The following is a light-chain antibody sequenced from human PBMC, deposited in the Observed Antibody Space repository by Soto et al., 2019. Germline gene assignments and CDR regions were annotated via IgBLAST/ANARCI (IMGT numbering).Light chain of an antibody. CDR3: QQYNNWPLT. CDR1: QNVNSN. J-gene: IGKJ4*01. CDR2: GAS. V-gene: IGKV3-15*01. Sequence: EIVMTQSPATLSVSPGERATLSCWASQNVNSNLAWYQQKPAQAPRLLIYGASTRATGIPARFSGSGSGTEFTLTISNLQSEDFAVYYCQQYNNWPLTFGGGTKVEIK.